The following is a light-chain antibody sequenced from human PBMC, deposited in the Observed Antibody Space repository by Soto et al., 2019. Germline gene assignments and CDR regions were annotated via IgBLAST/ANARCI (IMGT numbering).Light chain of an antibody. V-gene: IGKV1-5*01. Sequence: DIQMTQSPSTLSASVGDRVTITCRASQSISSWLAWYQQKPGKAPKLLIYDASSLESGVPSRFSGSGSGTEFHLTISSLQPDDFATYYCQQYNSYCTFGQGTKVEIK. CDR3: QQYNSYCT. CDR1: QSISSW. J-gene: IGKJ1*01. CDR2: DAS.